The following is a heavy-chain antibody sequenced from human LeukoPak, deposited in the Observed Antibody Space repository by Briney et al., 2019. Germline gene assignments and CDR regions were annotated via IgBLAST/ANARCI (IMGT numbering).Heavy chain of an antibody. CDR2: IKSKTDGGTT. V-gene: IGHV3-15*01. CDR1: GFTFSNAW. D-gene: IGHD3-9*01. J-gene: IGHJ4*02. CDR3: TTTRPHFDIWTGYYGGYFDY. Sequence: GGSLRLSCAASGFTFSNAWMSWVRQAPGKGREWVGRIKSKTDGGTTDYAAPVKGRFTTSRDDSKNTLYLQMNSLKTEGTAVYFCTTTRPHFDIWTGYYGGYFDYCGQGTLVTVSS.